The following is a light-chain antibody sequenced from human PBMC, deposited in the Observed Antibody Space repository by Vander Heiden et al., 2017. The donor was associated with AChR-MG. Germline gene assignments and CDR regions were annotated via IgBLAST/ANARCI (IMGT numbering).Light chain of an antibody. Sequence: DIQMTQSPSSLSASVGDRVTITCLASQSISSYLNWYQQKPGKAPKLLIYAASSLQSGVPSSFSGSGSGTDFTLTISSLQPEDFATYYCQQSYSTPITFGQGTRLEIK. CDR1: QSISSY. CDR2: AAS. CDR3: QQSYSTPIT. J-gene: IGKJ5*01. V-gene: IGKV1-39*01.